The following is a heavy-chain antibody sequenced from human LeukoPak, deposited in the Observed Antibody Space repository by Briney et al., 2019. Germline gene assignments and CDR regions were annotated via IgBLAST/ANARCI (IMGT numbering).Heavy chain of an antibody. Sequence: SETLSLTCTVSGGSISSSSYYWGWIRQPPGKGLEWIGNIYYSGSTYYNPSLKSRVTISVDTSKNQFSLKLSSVTAADTAVYYCARGLSIAARPGWFDPWGQGTLVTVSS. CDR1: GGSISSSSYY. CDR3: ARGLSIAARPGWFDP. D-gene: IGHD6-6*01. J-gene: IGHJ5*02. CDR2: IYYSGST. V-gene: IGHV4-39*07.